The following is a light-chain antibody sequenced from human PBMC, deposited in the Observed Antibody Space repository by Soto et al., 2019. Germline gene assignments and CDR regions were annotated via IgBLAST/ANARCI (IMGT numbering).Light chain of an antibody. J-gene: IGKJ1*01. CDR1: PSISTW. CDR2: DAS. CDR3: QHYNSYSEA. Sequence: DIHMTQSPSTLSASVGDRVIITCRASPSISTWLAWYQQKPGKAPKLLIFDASSLESGVPSRFSGRGSGTEFTLAISSLQPDDFATYYCQHYNSYSEAFGQGTKVELK. V-gene: IGKV1-5*01.